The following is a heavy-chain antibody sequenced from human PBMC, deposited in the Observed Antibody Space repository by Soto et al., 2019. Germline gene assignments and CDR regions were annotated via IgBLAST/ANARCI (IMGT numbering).Heavy chain of an antibody. J-gene: IGHJ6*02. Sequence: PGESLKISCTASGYSFTNYWIGWVRQMPGKGPEWMGIIYPGDSDTRYSPSFQGQVTISADKSTSTAYLLWGSLKASDTAIYFCAGSIFYYGMDVWGQGTTVTVSS. CDR2: IYPGDSDT. CDR3: AGSIFYYGMDV. V-gene: IGHV5-51*01. CDR1: GYSFTNYW.